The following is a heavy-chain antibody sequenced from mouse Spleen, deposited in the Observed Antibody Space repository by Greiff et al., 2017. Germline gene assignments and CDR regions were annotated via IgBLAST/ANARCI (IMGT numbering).Heavy chain of an antibody. CDR2: ISSGGSYT. CDR1: GFTFSSYA. CDR3: ARGGPFAY. V-gene: IGHV5-9-4*01. Sequence: DVMLVESGGGSVKPGGSLKLSCAASGFTFSSYAMSWVRQSPEKRLEWVAEISSGGSYTYYPDTVTGRFTISRDNAKNTLYLEMSSLRSEDTAMYYCARGGPFAYWGQGTLVTVSA. J-gene: IGHJ3*01.